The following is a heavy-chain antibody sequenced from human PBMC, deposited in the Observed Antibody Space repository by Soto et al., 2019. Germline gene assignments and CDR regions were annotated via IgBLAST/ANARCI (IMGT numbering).Heavy chain of an antibody. V-gene: IGHV3-15*07. CDR2: IKSKTDGGTT. Sequence: EVQLVESGGGLVQPGGSLRLSCAASGFTFSNAWMNWVRQAPGKGLEWVGRIKSKTDGGTTDYAAPVKGRFTISRDDSKNTLYLQMNSLKTEDTAVYYCTTAYDFWSGYYYFYGMDVWGQGTTVTVSS. CDR3: TTAYDFWSGYYYFYGMDV. J-gene: IGHJ6*02. D-gene: IGHD3-3*01. CDR1: GFTFSNAW.